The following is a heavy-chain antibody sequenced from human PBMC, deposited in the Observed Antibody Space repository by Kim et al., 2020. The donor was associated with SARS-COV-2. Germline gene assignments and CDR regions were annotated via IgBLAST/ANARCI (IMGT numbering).Heavy chain of an antibody. Sequence: GGSLRLSCAASGFTFSDYYMRWIRQAPGKGLEWVSYISSSGSTIYYADSVKGRFTISRDNAKNSLYLQMNSLRAEDTAVYYCARDDYCSSTSCYGYYYYGIDVWGQGTTVTVSS. V-gene: IGHV3-11*01. D-gene: IGHD2-2*01. CDR3: ARDDYCSSTSCYGYYYYGIDV. CDR1: GFTFSDYY. CDR2: ISSSGSTI. J-gene: IGHJ6*02.